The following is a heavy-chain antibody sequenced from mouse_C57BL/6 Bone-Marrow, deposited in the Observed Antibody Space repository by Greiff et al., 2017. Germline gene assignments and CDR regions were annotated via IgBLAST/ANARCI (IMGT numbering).Heavy chain of an antibody. D-gene: IGHD3-3*01. CDR3: ARQGLPGYYAMDY. CDR1: GYTFTDHT. Sequence: VQLVESDAELVKPGASVKISCKVSGYTFTDHTIHWMKQRPEQGLEWIGYIYPRDGSTKYNEKFKGKATLTADKSSSTAYMQLNSLTSEDSAVYFCARQGLPGYYAMDYWGQGTSVTVSS. J-gene: IGHJ4*01. V-gene: IGHV1-78*01. CDR2: IYPRDGST.